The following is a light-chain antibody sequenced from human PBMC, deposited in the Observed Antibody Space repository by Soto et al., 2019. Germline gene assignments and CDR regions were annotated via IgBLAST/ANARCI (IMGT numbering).Light chain of an antibody. CDR1: QSISSW. CDR2: KAS. Sequence: DIQMTQSPSTLSASVGDRVTITCRASQSISSWLAWYQQKPGKAPKLLIYKASSLESGVPSRFSGSGSGTEFPLTIFSLQPDDFATYYCQQYNSYWTFVQGTKVEIK. V-gene: IGKV1-5*03. J-gene: IGKJ1*01. CDR3: QQYNSYWT.